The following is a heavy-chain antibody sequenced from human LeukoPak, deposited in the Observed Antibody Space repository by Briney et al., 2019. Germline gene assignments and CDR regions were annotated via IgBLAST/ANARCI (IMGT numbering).Heavy chain of an antibody. CDR2: ISSSGNVI. J-gene: IGHJ4*02. CDR3: ARDTEDDDGSTTFDY. Sequence: GGSLRLSCAISGFTFSDYYFSWIRQAPGKGLEWISYISSSGNVIYYPDSVKGRFTIARDNAKNSLYLQMNSLRVEDTAVYYCARDTEDDDGSTTFDYWGQGTLVTVSS. D-gene: IGHD1-26*01. V-gene: IGHV3-11*01. CDR1: GFTFSDYY.